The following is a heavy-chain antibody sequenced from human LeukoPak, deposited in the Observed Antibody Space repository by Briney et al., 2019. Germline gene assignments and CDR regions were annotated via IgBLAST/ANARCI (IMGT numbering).Heavy chain of an antibody. Sequence: ASVKVSCKASGYTFISYDINWVRQATGQGLEWMGWMNPNSGNTGYAQKFQGRVTMTRNTSISTAYMELSSLRSEDTAVYYCARGQPSIAVAGTGDYWGQGTLVTVSS. CDR2: MNPNSGNT. V-gene: IGHV1-8*01. J-gene: IGHJ4*02. CDR1: GYTFISYD. D-gene: IGHD6-19*01. CDR3: ARGQPSIAVAGTGDY.